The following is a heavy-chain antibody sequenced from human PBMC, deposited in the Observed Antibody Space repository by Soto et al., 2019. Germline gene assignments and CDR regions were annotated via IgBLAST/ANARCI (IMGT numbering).Heavy chain of an antibody. CDR2: IYYTGRT. V-gene: IGHV4-59*01. CDR1: GGSITSYY. CDR3: ARDLTIGGFFDP. Sequence: PSETLSLTCTVSGGSITSYYWTWIRQPPGKELEWIGYIYYTGRTNCNPSLKSRVTMSVDTSKNQFSLSLSSVTAADTAIYYCARDLTIGGFFDPWGRGTLVTVSS. J-gene: IGHJ5*02. D-gene: IGHD3-10*01.